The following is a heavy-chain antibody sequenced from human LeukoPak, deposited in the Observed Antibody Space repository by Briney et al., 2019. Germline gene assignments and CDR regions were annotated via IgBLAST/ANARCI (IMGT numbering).Heavy chain of an antibody. V-gene: IGHV4-59*01. Sequence: SETLSLTCTVSGSSISSYYWNWVRQPPGKGLEWIGYISYNGSTNYNPSLKSRVTISVDTSRNQFSLKLSSVTAADTAIYFCARGNTIFGVAKWDYYYYYMDVWGKGTTVTVSS. CDR2: ISYNGST. CDR3: ARGNTIFGVAKWDYYYYYMDV. J-gene: IGHJ6*03. CDR1: GSSISSYY. D-gene: IGHD3-3*01.